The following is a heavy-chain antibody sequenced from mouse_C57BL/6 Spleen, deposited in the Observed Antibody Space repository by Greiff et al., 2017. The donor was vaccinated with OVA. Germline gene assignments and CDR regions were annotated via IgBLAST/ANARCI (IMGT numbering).Heavy chain of an antibody. Sequence: EVHLVESGGGLVKPGGSLKLSCAASGFTFSDYGMHWVRQAPEKGLEWVAYISSGSSTIYYADTVKGRFTISRDNAKNTLFLQMTSLRSEDTAMHYCASGLLYFDYWGQGTTLTVSS. V-gene: IGHV5-17*01. CDR1: GFTFSDYG. D-gene: IGHD3-1*01. CDR2: ISSGSSTI. J-gene: IGHJ2*01. CDR3: ASGLLYFDY.